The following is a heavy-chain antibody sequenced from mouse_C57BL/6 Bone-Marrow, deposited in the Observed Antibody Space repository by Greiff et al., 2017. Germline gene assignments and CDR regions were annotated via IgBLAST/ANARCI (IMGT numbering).Heavy chain of an antibody. J-gene: IGHJ2*01. V-gene: IGHV1-5*01. CDR3: TRNYYGSSPYFDY. Sequence: EVMLVESGTVLARPGASVKMSCKTSGYTFTSYWMHWVKQRPGQGLEWIGAIYPGNSDTSYNQKFKGKAKLTAVTSASTAYMELSSLTNEDSAVYYCTRNYYGSSPYFDYWGQGTTLTVSS. CDR2: IYPGNSDT. CDR1: GYTFTSYW. D-gene: IGHD1-1*01.